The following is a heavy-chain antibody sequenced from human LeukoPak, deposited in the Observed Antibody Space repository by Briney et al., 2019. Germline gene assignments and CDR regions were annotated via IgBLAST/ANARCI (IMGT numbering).Heavy chain of an antibody. D-gene: IGHD2-2*01. V-gene: IGHV4-4*02. J-gene: IGHJ6*02. CDR1: GGSISSSNW. CDR2: IYHSGST. CDR3: ASCSTSCYYYGMDV. Sequence: SGTQSLTCAVSGGSISSSNWWSWVRQPPGKGLEWIGEIYHSGSTNYNPSLKSRVTISVDKSKNQFSLKLSSVTAADTAVYYCASCSTSCYYYGMDVWGQGTTVTVSS.